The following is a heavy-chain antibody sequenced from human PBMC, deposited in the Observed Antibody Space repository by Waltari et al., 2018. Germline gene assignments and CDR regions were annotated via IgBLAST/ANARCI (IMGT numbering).Heavy chain of an antibody. D-gene: IGHD2-15*01. CDR3: ARSYCSGGSCYDGDAFDI. Sequence: QVQLQQWGAGLLKPSATLSLTCAVYGGSFSGYYCSWIRQHPGQGLECIGEINHSGSTNYNPSLKSRVTISVDTSKNQFSLKLSSVTAADTAVYYCARSYCSGGSCYDGDAFDIWGQGTMVTVSS. CDR2: INHSGST. V-gene: IGHV4-34*01. J-gene: IGHJ3*02. CDR1: GGSFSGYY.